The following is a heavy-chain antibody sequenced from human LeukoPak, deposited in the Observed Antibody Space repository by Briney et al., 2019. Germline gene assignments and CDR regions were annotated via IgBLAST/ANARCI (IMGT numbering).Heavy chain of an antibody. CDR1: GFTFSSYA. D-gene: IGHD6-13*01. CDR3: AKRYLTRAQLYFDY. CDR2: ISGSGGST. J-gene: IGHJ4*02. V-gene: IGHV3-23*01. Sequence: PGRSLTLSCPASGFTFSSYAMSWVRQAAGKGLEWVSAISGSGGSTYYADSVKGRFTISRDNSKNTLYLQMNSLRAEDTAVYYCAKRYLTRAQLYFDYWGQGTLVTVSS.